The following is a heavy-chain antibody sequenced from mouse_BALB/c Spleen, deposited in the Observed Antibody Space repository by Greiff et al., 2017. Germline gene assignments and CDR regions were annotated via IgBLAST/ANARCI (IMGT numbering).Heavy chain of an antibody. V-gene: IGHV5-6-5*01. CDR2: ISSGGST. Sequence: EVQLVESGGGLVKPGGSLKLSCAASGFTFSSYAMSCVRQTPEKRLEWVASISSGGSTYYPDSVKGRFTISRDNARNILYLQMSSLRSEDTAMYYCARGGYYGSRALDYWGQGTTLTVSS. CDR1: GFTFSSYA. CDR3: ARGGYYGSRALDY. D-gene: IGHD1-1*01. J-gene: IGHJ2*01.